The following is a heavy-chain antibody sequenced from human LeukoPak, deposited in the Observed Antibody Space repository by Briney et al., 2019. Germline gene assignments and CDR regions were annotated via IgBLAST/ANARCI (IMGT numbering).Heavy chain of an antibody. CDR1: GFTVSSNY. D-gene: IGHD1-14*01. Sequence: PGGSLRLSCAASGFTVSSNYMSWVRQAPAKGLEWVSIMYDGGTTYHADSVKGRFTISRDDSKNIVFLHMNNLRAEDTAVYYCAREQPPGVYFDCWGQGALVTVSS. J-gene: IGHJ4*02. V-gene: IGHV3-53*01. CDR3: AREQPPGVYFDC. CDR2: MYDGGTT.